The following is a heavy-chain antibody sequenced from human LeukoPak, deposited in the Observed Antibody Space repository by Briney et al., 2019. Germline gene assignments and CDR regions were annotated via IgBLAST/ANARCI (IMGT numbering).Heavy chain of an antibody. Sequence: PSQTPSLTCTVSGGSISSGGYYWSWIRQHPGKGLEWIGYIYYSGSTYYNPSLKSRVTISVDTSKNQFSLKLSSVTAADTAVYYCARDRRDDFWSGVFDYWGQGTLVTVSS. D-gene: IGHD3-3*01. CDR3: ARDRRDDFWSGVFDY. V-gene: IGHV4-31*03. CDR2: IYYSGST. J-gene: IGHJ4*02. CDR1: GGSISSGGYY.